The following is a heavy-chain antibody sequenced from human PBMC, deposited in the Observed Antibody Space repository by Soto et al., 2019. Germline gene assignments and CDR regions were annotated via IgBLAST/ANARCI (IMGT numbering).Heavy chain of an antibody. J-gene: IGHJ6*02. CDR1: GFTFSSYA. V-gene: IGHV3-30-3*01. D-gene: IGHD4-17*01. Sequence: GGSLRLSCAASGFTFSSYAMHWVRQAPGKGLEWVAVISYDGSNKYYADSVKGRFTISRDNSKNTLYLQMNSLRAEDTAVYYCARGSFSDPTVTTGVYYYYGMDVWGQGTTVTVSS. CDR3: ARGSFSDPTVTTGVYYYYGMDV. CDR2: ISYDGSNK.